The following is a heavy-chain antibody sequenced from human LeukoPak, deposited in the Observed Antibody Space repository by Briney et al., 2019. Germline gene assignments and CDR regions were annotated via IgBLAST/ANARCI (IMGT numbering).Heavy chain of an antibody. CDR2: INSDGSIT. J-gene: IGHJ6*02. CDR3: ARDAVDTANAV. D-gene: IGHD5-18*01. CDR1: GFTFPTYW. V-gene: IGHV3-74*01. Sequence: RGSLRLSCAASGFTFPTYWMHWVRQAPGKGLVWVSHINSDGSITSYADSVKGRFTISRDNAKNTLYLQMNSLRAEDTAVYYCARDAVDTANAVWGQGTTVTVSS.